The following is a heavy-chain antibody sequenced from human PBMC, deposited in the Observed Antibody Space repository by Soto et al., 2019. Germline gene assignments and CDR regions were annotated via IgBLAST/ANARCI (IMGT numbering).Heavy chain of an antibody. CDR1: GGSMISDY. Sequence: PSETLSVTCTVSGGSMISDYWSWIRQPPGRGLEWIGFIYYVGSTKYNPSLNSRVTMSIDTSKNQFSLTLTSVTATDTAVYYCARHVNLPLAGTGFVSWGRGTLVTVSS. CDR3: ARHVNLPLAGTGFVS. D-gene: IGHD6-19*01. CDR2: IYYVGST. V-gene: IGHV4-59*08. J-gene: IGHJ4*02.